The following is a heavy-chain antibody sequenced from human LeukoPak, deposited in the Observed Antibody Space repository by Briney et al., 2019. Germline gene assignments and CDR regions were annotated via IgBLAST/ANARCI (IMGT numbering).Heavy chain of an antibody. CDR1: GFTFNNAW. CDR3: TTGLRITMIRGVPNRDLFDY. CDR2: IKSKTDGGTT. Sequence: GGSLRLSCAASGFTFNNAWMSWVRQAPGKGLEWVGRIKSKTDGGTTDYAAPVKGKFTISRDDSKSTLYLQMNSLKTEDTAVYYCTTGLRITMIRGVPNRDLFDYWGQGTLVTVSS. V-gene: IGHV3-15*01. J-gene: IGHJ4*02. D-gene: IGHD3-10*01.